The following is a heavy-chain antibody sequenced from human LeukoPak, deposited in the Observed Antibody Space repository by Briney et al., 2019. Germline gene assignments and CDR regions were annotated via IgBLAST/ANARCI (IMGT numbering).Heavy chain of an antibody. V-gene: IGHV3-23*01. CDR1: GFTFSSYA. D-gene: IGHD3-10*01. Sequence: PGGSLRLSCAASGFTFSSYAMSWVRQAPGKGLEWVSAISGSGGSTYYADSVKGRFTISRDNSKNTLYLQMNSLRAEDTAIYYCANMLRGVLYYFDHWGQGTLVTVSS. CDR2: ISGSGGST. CDR3: ANMLRGVLYYFDH. J-gene: IGHJ4*02.